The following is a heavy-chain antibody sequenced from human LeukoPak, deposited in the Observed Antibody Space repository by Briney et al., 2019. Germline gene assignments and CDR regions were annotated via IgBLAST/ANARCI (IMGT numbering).Heavy chain of an antibody. CDR2: IYYSGST. CDR1: GGSISSGGYY. D-gene: IGHD6-13*01. Sequence: SETLSLTCTVSGGSISSGGYYWSWIRQHPGKGLEWIGYIYYSGSTYYNPSLKSRVTISVDTSKNQFSLKLSSVTAADTAVYYCATSSSSWYFFYWGQGTLVTVSS. J-gene: IGHJ4*02. V-gene: IGHV4-31*03. CDR3: ATSSSSWYFFY.